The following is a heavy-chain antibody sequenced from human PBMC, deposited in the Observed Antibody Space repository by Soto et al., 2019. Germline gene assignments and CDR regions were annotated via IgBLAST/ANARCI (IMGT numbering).Heavy chain of an antibody. Sequence: EVQLLESGGGLVQPGGSLRLSCAASGFTFSSYAMSWVRQAPGKGLGWASAISGSGGSTYYADSVKGRFTISRDNSKNTLYLQMNSLRAEDTAVYYCAKDPWTFDYYDSSGYYYDYWGQGTLVTVSS. V-gene: IGHV3-23*01. CDR3: AKDPWTFDYYDSSGYYYDY. CDR1: GFTFSSYA. CDR2: ISGSGGST. J-gene: IGHJ4*02. D-gene: IGHD3-22*01.